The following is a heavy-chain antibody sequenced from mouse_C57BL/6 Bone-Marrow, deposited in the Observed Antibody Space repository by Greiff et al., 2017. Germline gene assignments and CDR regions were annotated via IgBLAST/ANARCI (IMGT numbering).Heavy chain of an antibody. J-gene: IGHJ4*01. Sequence: EVQLLQSGAGLVKPGGSLKLSCAASGFTFSSYAMSWVRQTPEKRLEWVAYFSRGGDYIYYADTVKGRFTISRDNARNTLYLQMSSLKSEDTDMYYCTRRGYGRGDYWGQGTSVTVSS. V-gene: IGHV5-9-1*02. CDR1: GFTFSSYA. D-gene: IGHD2-2*01. CDR3: TRRGYGRGDY. CDR2: FSRGGDYI.